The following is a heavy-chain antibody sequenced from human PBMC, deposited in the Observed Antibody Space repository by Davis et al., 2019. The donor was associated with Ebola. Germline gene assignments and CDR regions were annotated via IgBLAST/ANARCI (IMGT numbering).Heavy chain of an antibody. V-gene: IGHV4-34*01. J-gene: IGHJ6*02. D-gene: IGHD2-21*01. CDR1: GGSISSGGYS. CDR2: INHSGST. CDR3: ARGDWLYYYGMDV. Sequence: GSLRLSCAVSGGSISSGGYSWSWIRQPPGKGLEWIGEINHSGSTNYNPSLKSRVTISVDTSKNQFSLKLSSVTAADTAVYYCARGDWLYYYGMDVWGQGTTVTVSS.